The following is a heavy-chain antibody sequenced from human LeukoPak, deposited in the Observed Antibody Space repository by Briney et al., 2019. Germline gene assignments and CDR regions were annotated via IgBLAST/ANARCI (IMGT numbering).Heavy chain of an antibody. D-gene: IGHD4-11*01. V-gene: IGHV4-39*01. CDR2: IYYSGST. Sequence: SETLSLTCTVSGGSIINNAYYWAWIRQPPGKGLEWIGSIYYSGSTHYNPSLKSRLTISVDTSKNQFSLNLNSVTAADTAVYYCVRNETTGLQRTPYYHSYVDVWGKGTTVTVSS. CDR1: GGSIINNAYY. J-gene: IGHJ6*03. CDR3: VRNETTGLQRTPYYHSYVDV.